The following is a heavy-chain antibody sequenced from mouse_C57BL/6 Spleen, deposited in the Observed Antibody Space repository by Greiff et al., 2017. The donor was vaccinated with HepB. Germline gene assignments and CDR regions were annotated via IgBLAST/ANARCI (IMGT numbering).Heavy chain of an antibody. D-gene: IGHD4-1*02. CDR2: ISSGSSTI. Sequence: EVQLVESGGGLVKPGGSLKLSCAASGFTFSDYGMHWVRQAPEKGLEWVAYISSGSSTIYYADSVKGRFTISRDNAKNTLFLQMTSLRSEDTAMYYCARPQLGRRYAMDYWGQGTSVTVSS. J-gene: IGHJ4*01. CDR3: ARPQLGRRYAMDY. CDR1: GFTFSDYG. V-gene: IGHV5-17*01.